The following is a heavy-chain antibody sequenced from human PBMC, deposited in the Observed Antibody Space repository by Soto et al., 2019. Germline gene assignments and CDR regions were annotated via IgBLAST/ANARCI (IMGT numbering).Heavy chain of an antibody. CDR3: ARFSRSHYYYYMDV. D-gene: IGHD2-15*01. CDR2: IYYSGST. CDR1: GGSISSYY. Sequence: TSETLSLTCTVSGGSISSYYWSWIRQPPGKGLEWIGYIYYSGSTNYNPSLKSRVTISVDTSKNQFSLKLSSVTAADTAVYYCARFSRSHYYYYMDVWGKGTTVTVSS. V-gene: IGHV4-59*08. J-gene: IGHJ6*03.